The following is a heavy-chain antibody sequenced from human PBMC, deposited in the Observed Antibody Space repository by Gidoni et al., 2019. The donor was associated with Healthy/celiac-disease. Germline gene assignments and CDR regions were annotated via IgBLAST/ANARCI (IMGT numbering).Heavy chain of an antibody. V-gene: IGHV3-33*01. CDR3: ARDQSRYCSGGSCYSLDY. J-gene: IGHJ4*02. CDR1: GFTFSSYG. CDR2: IWYDGSNK. D-gene: IGHD2-15*01. Sequence: QVQLVESGGGVVQPGRSLRLSCAASGFTFSSYGRHWVRQAPGKGLEWVAVIWYDGSNKYYADSVKGRFTISRDNSKNTLYLQMNSLRAEDTAVYYCARDQSRYCSGGSCYSLDYWGQGTLVTVSS.